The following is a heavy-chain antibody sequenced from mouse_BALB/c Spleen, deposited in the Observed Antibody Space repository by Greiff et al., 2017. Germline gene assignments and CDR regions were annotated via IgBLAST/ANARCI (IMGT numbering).Heavy chain of an antibody. J-gene: IGHJ1*01. Sequence: EVHVVESGGGLVQPGGSRKLSCAASGFTFSSFGMHWVRQAPGKGLEWVAYISSGSSTIYYADTVKGRFTISRDNPKNTLFLQMTSLRSEDTAMYYCAREGGLRRNWYFDVWGAGTTVTVSS. CDR2: ISSGSSTI. CDR1: GFTFSSFG. CDR3: AREGGLRRNWYFDV. D-gene: IGHD2-4*01. V-gene: IGHV5-17*02.